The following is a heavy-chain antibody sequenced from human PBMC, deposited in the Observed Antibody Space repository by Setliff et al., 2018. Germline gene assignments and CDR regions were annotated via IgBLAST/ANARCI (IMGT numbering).Heavy chain of an antibody. CDR2: TIPIFGST. D-gene: IGHD5-12*01. CDR1: GGTFSSYG. V-gene: IGHV1-69*05. Sequence: ASVKVSCKASGGTFSSYGISWVRQAPGQGLEWMGGTIPIFGSTNYAQKFQDRVTIITDESTSTAYMELRSLRTEDTAVYYCARSPYSRRAFDIWGQGTMVTVSS. J-gene: IGHJ3*02. CDR3: ARSPYSRRAFDI.